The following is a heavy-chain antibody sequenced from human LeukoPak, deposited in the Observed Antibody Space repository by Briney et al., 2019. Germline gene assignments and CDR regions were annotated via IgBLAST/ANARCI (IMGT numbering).Heavy chain of an antibody. J-gene: IGHJ1*01. V-gene: IGHV3-21*01. CDR3: ARDREVCSGGSCYSPTFQH. Sequence: GGSLRLSCAASGFTFGSYSMNWVRQAPGKGLEWVSSISSSSGYIYYADSVKGRFTISRDNAKNSLYLQMNSLRAEDTAVYYCARDREVCSGGSCYSPTFQHWGQGTLVTVSS. CDR2: ISSSSGYI. CDR1: GFTFGSYS. D-gene: IGHD2-15*01.